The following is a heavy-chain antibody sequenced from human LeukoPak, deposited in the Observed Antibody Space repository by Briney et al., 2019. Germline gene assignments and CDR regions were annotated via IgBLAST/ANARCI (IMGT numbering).Heavy chain of an antibody. CDR2: IYPGDSDT. D-gene: IGHD3-10*01. V-gene: IGHV5-51*01. CDR1: GYSFTYYW. J-gene: IGHJ3*02. Sequence: GESLKISCKGSGYSFTYYWIAWVRQMPGKGLEWVGIIYPGDSDTRYSPSFQGQVTISADKSISTAYLQWSSLKASDTAMYYCARRSPLRGDAFDIWGQGTMVTVSP. CDR3: ARRSPLRGDAFDI.